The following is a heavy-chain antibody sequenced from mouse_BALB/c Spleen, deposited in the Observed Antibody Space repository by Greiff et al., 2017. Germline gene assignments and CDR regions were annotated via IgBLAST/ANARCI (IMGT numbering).Heavy chain of an antibody. CDR1: GFTFSSYT. V-gene: IGHV5-6-4*01. J-gene: IGHJ2*01. Sequence: EVQRVESGGGLVKPGGSLKLSCAASGFTFSSYTMSWVRQTPEKRLEWVATISSGGSYTYYPDSVKGRFTISRDNAKNTLYLQMSSLKSEDTAMYYCTRGGYGNYFDYWGQGTTLTVSS. D-gene: IGHD2-10*02. CDR2: ISSGGSYT. CDR3: TRGGYGNYFDY.